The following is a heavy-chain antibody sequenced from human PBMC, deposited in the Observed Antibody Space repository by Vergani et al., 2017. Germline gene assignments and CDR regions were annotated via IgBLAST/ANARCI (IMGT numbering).Heavy chain of an antibody. J-gene: IGHJ5*02. D-gene: IGHD3-22*01. CDR3: ARLASYYYDRSGHYYEGWFDP. Sequence: QVQLVQSGAEVKKPGSSVKVSCKASGGTFSSYAISWVRQAPGQGLEWMGRTIPMLGATNYAQKFQGRVTITADESTSTAYMELSSLRSEDTAVYYCARLASYYYDRSGHYYEGWFDPWGQGTLVTVSS. CDR2: TIPMLGAT. V-gene: IGHV1-69*13. CDR1: GGTFSSYA.